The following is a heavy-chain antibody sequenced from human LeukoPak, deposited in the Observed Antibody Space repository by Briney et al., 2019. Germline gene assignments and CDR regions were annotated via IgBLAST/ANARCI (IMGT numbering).Heavy chain of an antibody. D-gene: IGHD5-18*01. CDR2: INHSGST. Sequence: PSETLSLTCAVYGGSFSGYYWSWIRQPPGKGLEWIGEINHSGSTNYNPPLKSRVTISVDTSKNQFSLKLSSVTAADTAVYYCARETIQLWLTSTIEFDYWGQGTLVTVSS. CDR1: GGSFSGYY. V-gene: IGHV4-34*01. CDR3: ARETIQLWLTSTIEFDY. J-gene: IGHJ4*02.